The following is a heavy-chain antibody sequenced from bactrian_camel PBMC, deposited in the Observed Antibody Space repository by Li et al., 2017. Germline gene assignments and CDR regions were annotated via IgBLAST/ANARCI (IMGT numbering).Heavy chain of an antibody. CDR2: IDTGDGST. V-gene: IGHV3S1*01. CDR1: GSSPRW. Sequence: VQLVESGGGAVQAGGSLRLSCAVSGSSPRWMGWFREAPGKEREGVAAIDTGDGSTYYLNSVEGRFAISKDNAKNTLSLQMNSLKPEDTAMYYCAADLYAYCSGGYPYWGQGTQVTVS. CDR3: AADLYAYCSGGYPY. D-gene: IGHD2*01. J-gene: IGHJ4*01.